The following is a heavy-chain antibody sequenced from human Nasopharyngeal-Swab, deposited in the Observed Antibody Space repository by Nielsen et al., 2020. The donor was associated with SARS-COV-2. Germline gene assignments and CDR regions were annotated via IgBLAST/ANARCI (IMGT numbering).Heavy chain of an antibody. D-gene: IGHD2-15*01. J-gene: IGHJ3*01. CDR3: AREISGGSSHDAFDV. V-gene: IGHV4-30-2*01. Sequence: WIRQPPGQGLEWIGYIYQSGSTDYNPSLKSRVTISIDRSKNQFSLKLISVTAADTAAYYCAREISGGSSHDAFDVWGQGTMVTVSS. CDR2: IYQSGST.